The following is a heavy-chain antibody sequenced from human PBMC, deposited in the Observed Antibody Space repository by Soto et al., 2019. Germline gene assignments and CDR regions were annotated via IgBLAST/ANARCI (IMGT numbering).Heavy chain of an antibody. J-gene: IGHJ1*01. CDR3: ARIPGYGSGSYSLK. D-gene: IGHD3-10*01. CDR1: GFTFSDYS. V-gene: IGHV3-48*02. Sequence: EVQLVESGGGLIQPGGSLRLSCAASGFTFSDYSMNWARQAPGKGLEWVAYISDSSDTIYYADSVRGRFTISRDNAKTSLYLQMNSLRDEDTGVYYCARIPGYGSGSYSLKWAQGTQVTVSS. CDR2: ISDSSDTI.